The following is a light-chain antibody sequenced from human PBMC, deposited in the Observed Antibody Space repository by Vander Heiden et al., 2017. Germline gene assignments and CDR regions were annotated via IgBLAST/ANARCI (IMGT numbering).Light chain of an antibody. J-gene: IGKJ2*01. CDR2: GTS. V-gene: IGKV3-20*01. CDR3: QQYGSSPPYT. Sequence: DIVLPQSPGTLSLSPGERATLSCRASQSVSNNYLAWYQQRPGQAPRHLIYGTSSRATGIPDRFRGSGSGTDFTLTISRREPEDFAVYDCQQYGSSPPYTFGQGTKLEIK. CDR1: QSVSNNY.